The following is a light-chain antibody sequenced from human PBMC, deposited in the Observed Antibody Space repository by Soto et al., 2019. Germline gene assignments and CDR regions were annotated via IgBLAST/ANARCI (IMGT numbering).Light chain of an antibody. J-gene: IGLJ1*01. V-gene: IGLV3-21*04. CDR2: YDS. Sequence: SYELSQPASVSVATGKTARITCGGNNIGSKSVHWYQQKPGQAPVLVIYYDSDRPSGIPERFSGSNSGNTATLTISRVEAGDEADYYRQVWDSSSDHHYVFGTGTKLTVL. CDR3: QVWDSSSDHHYV. CDR1: NIGSKS.